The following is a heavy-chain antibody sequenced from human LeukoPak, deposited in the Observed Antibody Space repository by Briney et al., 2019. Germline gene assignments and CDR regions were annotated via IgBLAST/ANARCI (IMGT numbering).Heavy chain of an antibody. CDR1: GGSISSNSYY. D-gene: IGHD1-7*01. CDR2: IYYSGST. V-gene: IGHV4-39*07. Sequence: SETLSLTCTVSGGSISSNSYYWGWIRQPPGKGLEWVGSIYYSGSTYYNPSLKSRVTISIDTSKNQFSLRLSSVTAADTAVYYCARVVTGTTFVDYYYYYYMDVWGKGTTVTVSS. J-gene: IGHJ6*03. CDR3: ARVVTGTTFVDYYYYYYMDV.